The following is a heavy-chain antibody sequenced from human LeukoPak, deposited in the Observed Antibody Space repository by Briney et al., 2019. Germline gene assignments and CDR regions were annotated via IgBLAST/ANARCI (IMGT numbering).Heavy chain of an antibody. CDR3: AVTIWFGAGLWFDP. J-gene: IGHJ5*02. Sequence: AASVKVSCKASGYTFTSYGISWVRQAPGQGLEWMGWISAYNGNTNYAQKLQGRVTMTTDTSTSTAYMELRSLRSDDTAVYYCAVTIWFGAGLWFDPWGQGTLVTVSS. CDR2: ISAYNGNT. CDR1: GYTFTSYG. D-gene: IGHD3-10*01. V-gene: IGHV1-18*01.